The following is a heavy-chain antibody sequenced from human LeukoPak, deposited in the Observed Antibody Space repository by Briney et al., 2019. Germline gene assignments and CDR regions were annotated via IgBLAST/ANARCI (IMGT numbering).Heavy chain of an antibody. J-gene: IGHJ4*02. V-gene: IGHV3-23*01. CDR3: ASGLYGGVFDN. D-gene: IGHD4/OR15-4a*01. Sequence: GSLRLSCVMSGFTFSNYAMNWVRQAPGKGLEWVSDISTSSDSTYHIESVRGRFTISRDNSKNTLYLQMNSLRADDTAVYYCASGLYGGVFDNWGQGTLVTVSS. CDR1: GFTFSNYA. CDR2: ISTSSDST.